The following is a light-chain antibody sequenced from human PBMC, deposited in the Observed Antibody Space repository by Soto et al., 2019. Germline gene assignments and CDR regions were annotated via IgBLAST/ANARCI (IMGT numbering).Light chain of an antibody. CDR2: RTS. CDR3: QQYESSPRT. CDR1: QSISSN. J-gene: IGKJ1*01. Sequence: EIVMTHSPATLSVSPWERATLSCRASQSISSNLAWYQQKPGQAPRLLMFRTSSRATGFPARFSGSGSGTEFNLTISSLQSEDFAVYYCQQYESSPRTFGQGTKVDIK. V-gene: IGKV3-15*01.